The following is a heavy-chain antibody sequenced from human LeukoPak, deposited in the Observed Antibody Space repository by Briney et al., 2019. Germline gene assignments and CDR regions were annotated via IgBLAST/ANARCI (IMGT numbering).Heavy chain of an antibody. V-gene: IGHV1-46*02. D-gene: IGHD1-26*01. CDR2: INPSGGST. Sequence: ASVKVSCKASGYTFNHHGISWVRQAPGQGLEWMGIINPSGGSTRNAQKFQGRVTMTRDTSTSTVYMELSSLRSEDTAVYYCAADKVGAPNYWGQGTLVTVSS. CDR3: AADKVGAPNY. CDR1: GYTFNHHG. J-gene: IGHJ4*02.